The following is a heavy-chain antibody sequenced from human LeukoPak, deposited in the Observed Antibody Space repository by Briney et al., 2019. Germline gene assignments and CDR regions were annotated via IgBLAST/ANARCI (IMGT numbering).Heavy chain of an antibody. J-gene: IGHJ4*02. D-gene: IGHD1-1*01. CDR1: GFTFSNYA. V-gene: IGHV3-23*01. CDR3: AKVVGTSGWYFDY. Sequence: PGGSLRLSCAASGFTFSNYAMSWVRQAPGKGLEWVSGITSRSTYYADSVKGRFTISRDISKNTLYVQVNSLRAEDTAVYYCAKVVGTSGWYFDYWGQGTLVTVSS. CDR2: ITSRST.